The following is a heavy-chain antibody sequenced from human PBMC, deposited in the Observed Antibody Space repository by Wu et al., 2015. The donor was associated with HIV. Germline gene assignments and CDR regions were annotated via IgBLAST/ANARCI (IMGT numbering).Heavy chain of an antibody. D-gene: IGHD2-15*01. J-gene: IGHJ5*02. Sequence: QAQLVQSGDVVKKPGASMKVSCKTSGYTFIKYGINWVRQAPGKGPEWMGWISPYSGNTEFSQKFQRRVSMTTDKSTNTAYLDLTSLMSDDTAVYFCAKDSGGSNWFDPGPGNPGHRLL. CDR2: ISPYSGNT. CDR3: AKDSGGSNWFDP. V-gene: IGHV1-18*01. CDR1: GYTFIKYG.